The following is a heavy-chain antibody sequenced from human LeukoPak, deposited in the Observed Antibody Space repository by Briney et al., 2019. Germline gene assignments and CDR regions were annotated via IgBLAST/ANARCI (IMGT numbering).Heavy chain of an antibody. CDR1: GYNFTIYA. J-gene: IGHJ6*03. Sequence: GRSLRLSCAASGYNFTIYAMHWVRQAPAKGLEWVATISYHGSKRYFVDSAKGRFAISRDNSSDTLFLQMNYLRGEDTAIYYCARESTVTTSSYFYMGVWGKGTTVTVSS. CDR2: ISYHGSKR. V-gene: IGHV3-30*09. CDR3: ARESTVTTSSYFYMGV. D-gene: IGHD2-2*01.